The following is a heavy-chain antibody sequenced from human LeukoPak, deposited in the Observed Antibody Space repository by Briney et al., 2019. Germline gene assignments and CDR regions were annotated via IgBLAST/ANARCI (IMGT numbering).Heavy chain of an antibody. CDR3: ARSLWFGELPVFDP. CDR1: GGSISSGGYY. J-gene: IGHJ5*02. CDR2: IYYSGST. V-gene: IGHV4-31*03. Sequence: PSQTLSLTCTVSGGSISSGGYYWSWIRQHPGKGLEWIGYIYYSGSTYYNPSLKSRVTISVDTSKNQFSLKLSSVTAADTAVYYCARSLWFGELPVFDPWGQGTLVTVSS. D-gene: IGHD3-10*01.